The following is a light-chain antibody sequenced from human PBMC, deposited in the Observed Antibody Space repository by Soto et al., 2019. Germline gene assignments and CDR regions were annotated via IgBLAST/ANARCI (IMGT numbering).Light chain of an antibody. Sequence: EIVLTQSPGTLSLSPGERATLFRRASQSLSASYLAWYQQKPGQAPRLLVYGASSRATGIPDRFSGSGSGTDFTLIISRLEPEDFAVYYCQQYGGSSWTFGQGTKVEIK. CDR2: GAS. V-gene: IGKV3-20*01. CDR1: QSLSASY. J-gene: IGKJ1*01. CDR3: QQYGGSSWT.